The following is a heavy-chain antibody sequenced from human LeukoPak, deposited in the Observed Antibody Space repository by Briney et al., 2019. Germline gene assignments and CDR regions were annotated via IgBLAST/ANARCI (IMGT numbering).Heavy chain of an antibody. J-gene: IGHJ6*03. CDR2: ISAYNGNT. D-gene: IGHD2-2*01. V-gene: IGHV1-18*01. CDR3: ARRYCSSTSCYARTGGGYYYYYYMDV. Sequence: ASVKVSCKASGYTFTSYGISWVRQAPGQGLEWMGWISAYNGNTNYAQKLQGRVTMTTDTSTSTAYMELRSLRSDDTAVYYCARRYCSSTSCYARTGGGYYYYYYMDVWGKGTTVTISS. CDR1: GYTFTSYG.